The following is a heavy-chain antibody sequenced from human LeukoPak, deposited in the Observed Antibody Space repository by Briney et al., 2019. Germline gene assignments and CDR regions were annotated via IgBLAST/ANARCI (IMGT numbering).Heavy chain of an antibody. V-gene: IGHV4-61*02. J-gene: IGHJ4*02. CDR3: ARSLPYSSGLFDY. CDR1: GGSISSGSYY. Sequence: SQTLSLTCTVSGGSISSGSYYWSWIRQPAGKGLEWIGRIYTSGSTNYNPSLKRRVTISVDTSKIQFSLKLSSVTAADTAVYYCARSLPYSSGLFDYWGQGTLVTVSS. CDR2: IYTSGST. D-gene: IGHD6-19*01.